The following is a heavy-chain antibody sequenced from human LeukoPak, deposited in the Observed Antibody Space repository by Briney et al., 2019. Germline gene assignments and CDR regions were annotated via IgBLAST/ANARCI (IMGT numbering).Heavy chain of an antibody. J-gene: IGHJ3*02. V-gene: IGHV4-4*07. Sequence: SETLSLTCTVSGGSISSYYWSWIRQPAGKGLEWIGRIYTSGSTNYNPSLKSRVTMSVDTSKNQFSLKLSSVTAADTAVYYCATETRYGDYFAYAFDIWGQGTMVTVSS. D-gene: IGHD4-17*01. CDR3: ATETRYGDYFAYAFDI. CDR1: GGSISSYY. CDR2: IYTSGST.